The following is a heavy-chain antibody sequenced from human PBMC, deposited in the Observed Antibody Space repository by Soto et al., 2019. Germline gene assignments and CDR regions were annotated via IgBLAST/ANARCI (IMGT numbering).Heavy chain of an antibody. CDR3: ARHSPPEYYFDY. CDR2: IYYSGST. J-gene: IGHJ4*02. V-gene: IGHV4-59*08. D-gene: IGHD3-10*01. Sequence: SETLSLTCTVSGGSISSYYLSWIRQPPGKGLEWIGYIYYSGSTNYNPSLKSRVTISVDTSKNQFSLKLSSVTAADTAVYYCARHSPPEYYFDYWGQGTLVTSPQ. CDR1: GGSISSYY.